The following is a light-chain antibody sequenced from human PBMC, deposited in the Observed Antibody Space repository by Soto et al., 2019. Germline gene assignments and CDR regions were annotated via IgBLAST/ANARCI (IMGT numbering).Light chain of an antibody. CDR2: WAS. V-gene: IGKV4-1*01. Sequence: DIVMTQSPDSLAVSLGERATINCRSSQSVLYSVNNKNYLVWYQQKPGQPPKLLIYWASTRESGVPDRFSGSGSGTDFTLTISRLQAEDVGVYYCQHYYSDPPWTFGQGTKVEIK. CDR3: QHYYSDPPWT. J-gene: IGKJ1*01. CDR1: QSVLYSVNNKNY.